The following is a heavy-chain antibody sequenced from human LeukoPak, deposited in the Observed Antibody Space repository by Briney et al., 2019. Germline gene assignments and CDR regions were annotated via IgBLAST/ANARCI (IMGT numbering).Heavy chain of an antibody. CDR1: GFTFSSYW. D-gene: IGHD2-2*01. CDR2: INSDGSST. CDR3: ARVCSSTSCYD. V-gene: IGHV3-74*01. Sequence: GGSLRLSCAASGFTFSSYWMHWVRQAPGKGLVWVSRINSDGSSTSYADSVKGRFTISGDNAKNTLYLQMNSLRAEDTAVYYCARVCSSTSCYDWGQGTLVTVSS. J-gene: IGHJ4*02.